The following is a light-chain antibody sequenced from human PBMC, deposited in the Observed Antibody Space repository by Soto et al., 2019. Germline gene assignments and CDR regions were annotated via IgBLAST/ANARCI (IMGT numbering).Light chain of an antibody. J-gene: IGKJ5*01. Sequence: GXXXTLSCRASQSVSSSYLAWYQQKPGQAPRLLIYGASSXATGIPXRXXXXXXXXXXXXXXSRLEPEDFAVYYCQQYGSSPPITFGQGTRLEIK. CDR2: GAS. CDR3: QQYGSSPPIT. V-gene: IGKV3-20*01. CDR1: QSVSSSY.